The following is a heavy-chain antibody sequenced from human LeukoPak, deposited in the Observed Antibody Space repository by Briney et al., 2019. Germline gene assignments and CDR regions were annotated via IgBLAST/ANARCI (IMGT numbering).Heavy chain of an antibody. D-gene: IGHD6-19*01. CDR1: GFTFSSYS. CDR3: ARVSSGWHDY. J-gene: IGHJ4*02. V-gene: IGHV3-21*01. CDR2: ISSSSSYI. Sequence: SGGSLRLSCAASGFTFSSYSMNWVRQAPGKGLEWVSSISSSSSYIYYADSVKGRFTISRDNAKNSLYLQMNSLRAEDTAVYYCARVSSGWHDYWGQGTLVTVSS.